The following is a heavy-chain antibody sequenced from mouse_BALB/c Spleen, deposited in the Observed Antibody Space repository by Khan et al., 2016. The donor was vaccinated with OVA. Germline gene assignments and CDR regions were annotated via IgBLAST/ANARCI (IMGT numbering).Heavy chain of an antibody. V-gene: IGHV5-15*02. D-gene: IGHD1-2*01. CDR3: ARGGGTAPFAY. CDR2: ISDLAYTI. CDR1: GFTFSDYG. Sequence: EVELVESGGGLVQPGGSRKLSCAASGFTFSDYGMAWVRQAPGKGPEWVAFISDLAYTIYYGDAVTGRFTISRENAKNTLYLEMSSLRSEDTAIDYCARGGGTAPFAYWGLGTRVTVAA. J-gene: IGHJ3*01.